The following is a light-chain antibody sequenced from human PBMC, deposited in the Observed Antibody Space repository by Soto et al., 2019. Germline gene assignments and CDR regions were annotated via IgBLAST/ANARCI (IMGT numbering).Light chain of an antibody. J-gene: IGLJ2*01. Sequence: QSALTQPRSVSGSPGHSVTISCTGTSSDVGGYDFVSWYQQHPGKAPKVIIYDVSKRPAGVPDRFSGSKSGNTASLTISGLQAEDDADYHCCSYAGSFTLVFGGGTKLTVL. CDR2: DVS. CDR3: CSYAGSFTLV. V-gene: IGLV2-11*01. CDR1: SSDVGGYDF.